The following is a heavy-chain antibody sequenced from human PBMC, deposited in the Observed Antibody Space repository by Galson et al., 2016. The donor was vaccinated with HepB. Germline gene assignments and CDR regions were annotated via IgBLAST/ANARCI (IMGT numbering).Heavy chain of an antibody. CDR3: AKRALERLFDY. Sequence: SLRLSCAASGFTFSSYAMSWVRQTPEKGLEWVSTISDSGGSTHYADSVKGRFIISRDNSKNTLSLQMNPLRAEDTAVYYCAKRALERLFDYWGQGTLVTVSS. V-gene: IGHV3-23*01. CDR1: GFTFSSYA. J-gene: IGHJ4*02. CDR2: ISDSGGST.